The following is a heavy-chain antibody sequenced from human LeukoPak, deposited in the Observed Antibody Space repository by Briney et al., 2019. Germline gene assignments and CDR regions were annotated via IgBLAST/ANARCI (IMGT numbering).Heavy chain of an antibody. CDR2: LNPSGGSS. CDR1: GYTVTSYY. V-gene: IGHV1-46*01. CDR3: ATVTLDYGDYGFDY. J-gene: IGHJ4*02. D-gene: IGHD4-17*01. Sequence: ASVKVSCKASGYTVTSYYMHWVRQAPGQGLEWMAILNPSGGSSNYAQKFQGRATLTRATSTGTVYMELSSLRSEDTAVYYCATVTLDYGDYGFDYWGQGTLVTVSS.